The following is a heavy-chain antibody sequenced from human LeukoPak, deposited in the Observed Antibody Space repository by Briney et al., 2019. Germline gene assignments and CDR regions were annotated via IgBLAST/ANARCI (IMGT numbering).Heavy chain of an antibody. D-gene: IGHD6-13*01. CDR2: ISSAGTT. Sequence: PGGSLRLSCAASGFTVSSSYMGCVRQAPGRGLEWVSIISSAGTTYYADSVKGRFTISRDNSKNTVYLQVNSLRDEDTAVYYCARDLEAANTYYFDYWGQGTMVTVSS. J-gene: IGHJ4*02. CDR3: ARDLEAANTYYFDY. CDR1: GFTVSSSY. V-gene: IGHV3-66*01.